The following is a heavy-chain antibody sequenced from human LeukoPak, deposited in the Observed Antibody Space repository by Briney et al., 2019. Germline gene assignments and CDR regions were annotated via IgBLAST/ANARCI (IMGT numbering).Heavy chain of an antibody. CDR1: GFTVSSNY. Sequence: PGGSLRLSCAASGFTVSSNYMSWVRQAPGKGLEGVSVIYSGGSTYYADSVKGRFTISRDNSKNTLYLQMNSLRAEDTAVYYCARENSLDYGDYYAFDIWGQGTMVTVSS. V-gene: IGHV3-53*01. CDR3: ARENSLDYGDYYAFDI. D-gene: IGHD4-17*01. J-gene: IGHJ3*02. CDR2: IYSGGST.